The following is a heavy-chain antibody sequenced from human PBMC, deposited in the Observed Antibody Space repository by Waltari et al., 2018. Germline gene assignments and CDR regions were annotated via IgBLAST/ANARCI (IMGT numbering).Heavy chain of an antibody. CDR2: INAGNGNT. CDR1: GYTFTSYA. V-gene: IGHV1-3*01. CDR3: ARPPGTYSSGWYGV. Sequence: QVQLVQSGAEVKKPGASVKVSCKASGYTFTSYAMHWVRQAPGQRLEWMGWINAGNGNTKYSQKVQGRGTITRDTSASTAYMELSSLRSEDTAVYYCARPPGTYSSGWYGVWGQGTLVTVSS. D-gene: IGHD6-19*01. J-gene: IGHJ4*02.